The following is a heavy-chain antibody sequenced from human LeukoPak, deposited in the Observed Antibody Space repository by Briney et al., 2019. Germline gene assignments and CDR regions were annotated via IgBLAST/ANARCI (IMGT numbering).Heavy chain of an antibody. J-gene: IGHJ3*02. D-gene: IGHD4-17*01. CDR2: ISSSGSTI. CDR3: ARDGDYPTTLRSLGI. V-gene: IGHV3-11*01. Sequence: GGSLRLSCAASGFTFSDYYMSWIRQAPGKGLEWVSYISSSGSTIYYADSVKGRFTVSRDNAKNSLYLQMNSLRAEGTAVYYCARDGDYPTTLRSLGIWGQGTMVTVSS. CDR1: GFTFSDYY.